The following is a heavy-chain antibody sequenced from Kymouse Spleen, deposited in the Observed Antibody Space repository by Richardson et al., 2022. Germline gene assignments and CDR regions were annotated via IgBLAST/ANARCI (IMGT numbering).Heavy chain of an antibody. Sequence: QVQLVESGGGVVQPGRSLRLSCAASGFTFSSYGMHWVRQAPGKGLEWVAVISYDGSNKYYADSVKGRFTISRDNSKNTLYLQMNSLRAEDTAVYYCAKEGGSSWSEDYFDYWGQGTLVTVSS. J-gene: IGHJ4*02. CDR2: ISYDGSNK. CDR1: GFTFSSYG. V-gene: IGHV3-30*18. CDR3: AKEGGSSWSEDYFDY. D-gene: IGHD6-13*01.